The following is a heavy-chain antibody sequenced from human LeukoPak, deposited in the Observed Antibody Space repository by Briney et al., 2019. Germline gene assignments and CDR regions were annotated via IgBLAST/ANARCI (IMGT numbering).Heavy chain of an antibody. CDR3: ARGYNYGYDY. D-gene: IGHD5-18*01. Sequence: GGSLRLSCAASGFTVSRNYMNWVRQAPGKGLEWVSLIYSGGGTYYADSVKGRFTISRDNSKNTLYLHMNSLRAEDTAVYYCARGYNYGYDYWGQGTLVTVSS. J-gene: IGHJ4*02. V-gene: IGHV3-66*01. CDR1: GFTVSRNY. CDR2: IYSGGGT.